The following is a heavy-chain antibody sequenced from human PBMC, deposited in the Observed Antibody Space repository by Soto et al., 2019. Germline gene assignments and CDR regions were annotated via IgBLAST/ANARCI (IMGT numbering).Heavy chain of an antibody. CDR2: IKQDGSEK. Sequence: PGGSLRLSCAASGFTFSSYWMSWVRQAPGKGLEWVANIKQDGSEKYYVDSVKGRFTISRDNAKNSLYLQMNSLRAEDTAVYYCAREYSSSWYDAKPDDWGQGTLVTVSS. CDR3: AREYSSSWYDAKPDD. D-gene: IGHD6-13*01. V-gene: IGHV3-7*01. J-gene: IGHJ4*02. CDR1: GFTFSSYW.